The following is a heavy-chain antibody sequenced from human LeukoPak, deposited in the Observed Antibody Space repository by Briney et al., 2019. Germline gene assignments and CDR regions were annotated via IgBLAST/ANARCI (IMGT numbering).Heavy chain of an antibody. V-gene: IGHV4-31*03. CDR2: IYYSGST. CDR3: ARARPPGAPYYFDY. Sequence: SQTLSLTCTVSGGSISSGGYYWSWIRQHPGKGLEWIGYIYYSGSTYYNLSLKSRVTISVDTSKNQFSLKLSSVTAADTAVYYCARARPPGAPYYFDYWGQGTLVTVSS. CDR1: GGSISSGGYY. J-gene: IGHJ4*02. D-gene: IGHD1-14*01.